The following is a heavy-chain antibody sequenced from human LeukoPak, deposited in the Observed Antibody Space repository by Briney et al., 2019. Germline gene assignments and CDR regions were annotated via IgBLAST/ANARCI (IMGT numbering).Heavy chain of an antibody. V-gene: IGHV1-46*01. CDR3: ARAYSGYGGYFDY. D-gene: IGHD5-12*01. CDR2: INPVGGST. CDR1: GYTFSSYY. J-gene: IGHJ4*02. Sequence: ASVNVSRKASGYTFSSYYLHWVRQAPGRGLEWMGIINPVGGSTTYAQKIQGRVTMTRDMSTSTVYMEVSSLRYEDTAVYYCARAYSGYGGYFDYWGQGTLVTVSS.